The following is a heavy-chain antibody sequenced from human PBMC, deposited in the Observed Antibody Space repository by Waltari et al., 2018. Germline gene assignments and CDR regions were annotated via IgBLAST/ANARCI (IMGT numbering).Heavy chain of an antibody. CDR2: INHSGST. D-gene: IGHD2-15*01. V-gene: IGHV4-34*01. J-gene: IGHJ2*01. CDR3: ARAYCSGGSCPTSGGYFDL. CDR1: GGSFSGYY. Sequence: QVQLQQWGAGLLKPSETLSLTCAVYGGSFSGYYWSWIRQPPGQGLEWIGEINHSGSTNYNPSLKSRVTISVDTSKNQFSLKLSSVTAADTAVYYCARAYCSGGSCPTSGGYFDLWGRGTLVTVSS.